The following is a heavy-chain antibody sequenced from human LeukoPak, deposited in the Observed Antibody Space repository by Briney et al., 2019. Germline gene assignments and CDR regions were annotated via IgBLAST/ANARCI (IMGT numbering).Heavy chain of an antibody. CDR1: GYTLTELS. V-gene: IGHV1-24*01. D-gene: IGHD6-25*01. Sequence: ASVKVSCKVSGYTLTELSMHWVRQAPGKGLEWMGGLDPEDGETIYAQKFQGRVTMTEDTSTDTAYMELNNLKSEDTAIYYCFKFAAGPDPYYPWGQGTLVTVSS. CDR3: FKFAAGPDPYYP. CDR2: LDPEDGET. J-gene: IGHJ5*02.